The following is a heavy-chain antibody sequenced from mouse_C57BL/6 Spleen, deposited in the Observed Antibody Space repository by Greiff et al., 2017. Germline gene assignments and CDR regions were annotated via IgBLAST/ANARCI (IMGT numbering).Heavy chain of an antibody. CDR3: VRDGYEGGYYAMDY. Sequence: EVMLVESGGGLVQPKGSLKLSCAASGFSFNTYAMNWVRQAPGKGLEWVARIRSKSNNYATYYADSVKDRFTISRDDSESMLYLQMNNLKTEDTAMYYCVRDGYEGGYYAMDYWGQGTSVTVSS. J-gene: IGHJ4*01. V-gene: IGHV10-1*01. D-gene: IGHD2-2*01. CDR1: GFSFNTYA. CDR2: IRSKSNNYAT.